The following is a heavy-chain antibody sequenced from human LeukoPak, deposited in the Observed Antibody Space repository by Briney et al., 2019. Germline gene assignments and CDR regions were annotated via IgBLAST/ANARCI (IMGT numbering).Heavy chain of an antibody. CDR1: GGSISSGGYY. CDR2: IYYSGST. CDR3: ARIDSYYYDSRDAFVI. Sequence: SETLSLTCTVSGGSISSGGYYWSWIRQHPGKGLEWIGYIYYSGSTYYNPSLKSRVTISVDTSKNQFSLKLSSVTAADTAVYYCARIDSYYYDSRDAFVIWGQGTMVTVSS. V-gene: IGHV4-31*03. D-gene: IGHD3-22*01. J-gene: IGHJ3*02.